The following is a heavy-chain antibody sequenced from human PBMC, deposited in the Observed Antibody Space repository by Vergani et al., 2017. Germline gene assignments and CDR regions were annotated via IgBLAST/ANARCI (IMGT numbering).Heavy chain of an antibody. CDR1: GGSFSGYY. CDR3: ARRYYDVSSGYSDDAFDI. D-gene: IGHD3-22*01. V-gene: IGHV4-34*01. CDR2: INHSGST. J-gene: IGHJ3*02. Sequence: QVQLQQWGAGLLKPSETLSLTCAVYGGSFSGYYWSWIRQPPGKGLEWIGEINHSGSTNYNPSLKSRVTISVDTSKNQFSLKLSSVTAADTAVYYCARRYYDVSSGYSDDAFDIWGQGTMVTGSS.